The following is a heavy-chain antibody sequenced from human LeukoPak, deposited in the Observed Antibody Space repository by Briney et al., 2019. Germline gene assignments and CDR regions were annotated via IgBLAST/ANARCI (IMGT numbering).Heavy chain of an antibody. Sequence: SETLSLTCAVYGGSFSGYYWSWIRQPPGRGLEWIGEINHSGSTNYNPSLKSRVTISVDTSKNQFPLKLSSVTDADTAVYYCARGRGYCSGGSCYGVHFDYWGQGTLVTVSS. CDR1: GGSFSGYY. V-gene: IGHV4-34*01. D-gene: IGHD2-15*01. CDR3: ARGRGYCSGGSCYGVHFDY. CDR2: INHSGST. J-gene: IGHJ4*02.